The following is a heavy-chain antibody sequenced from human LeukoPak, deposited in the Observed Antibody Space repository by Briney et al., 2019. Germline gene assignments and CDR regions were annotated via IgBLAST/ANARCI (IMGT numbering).Heavy chain of an antibody. Sequence: ASVKVSCKSSGYXFSDYYIQWVRQVPGQGPEWMGWVNPDSGGSICAQRFQGRVTLTRDTSINTAYLELTSLKSDDTALYFCARVSWTTGGLGYWGQGTLVTVSS. CDR1: GYXFSDYY. J-gene: IGHJ4*02. CDR2: VNPDSGGS. V-gene: IGHV1-2*02. CDR3: ARVSWTTGGLGY. D-gene: IGHD4-11*01.